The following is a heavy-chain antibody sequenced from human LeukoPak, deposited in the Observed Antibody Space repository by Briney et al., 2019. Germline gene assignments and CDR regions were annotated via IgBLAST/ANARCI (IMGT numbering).Heavy chain of an antibody. Sequence: SETLSLTCTVSGGSISSYYWSWIRQPPGKGLEWIGYIYYSGSTNYNPSLKSRVTISVDTSKNQFSLKLSSVTAADTAVYYCARDTYYYDSSGYLAGYYFDYWGQGTLVTVSS. CDR2: IYYSGST. CDR3: ARDTYYYDSSGYLAGYYFDY. V-gene: IGHV4-59*01. J-gene: IGHJ4*02. CDR1: GGSISSYY. D-gene: IGHD3-22*01.